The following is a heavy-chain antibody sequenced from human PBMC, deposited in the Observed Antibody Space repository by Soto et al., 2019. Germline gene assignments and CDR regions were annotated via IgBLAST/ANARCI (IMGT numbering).Heavy chain of an antibody. V-gene: IGHV1-69*13. CDR2: IIPIFGTA. J-gene: IGHJ4*02. D-gene: IGHD6-19*01. CDR1: GGTFSSYA. CDR3: ARRAVAGLTYFDY. Sequence: ASVKVSCKASGGTFSSYAISWVRQAPGQGLEWMGGIIPIFGTANYAQKFQGRVTITADESTSTAYMELSSLRSEDTAVYYCARRAVAGLTYFDYWGQGTLVTVSS.